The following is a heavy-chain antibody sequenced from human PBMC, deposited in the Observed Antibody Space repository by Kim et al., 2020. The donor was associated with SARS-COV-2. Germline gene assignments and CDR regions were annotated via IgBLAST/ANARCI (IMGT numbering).Heavy chain of an antibody. CDR2: ISYDGSNK. D-gene: IGHD3-16*02. CDR3: AKDLRENDYVWGSYRLRGYYYGMDV. Sequence: GGSLRLSCAASGFTFSSYGMHWVRQAPGKGLEWVAVISYDGSNKYYADSVKGRFTISRDNSKNTLYLQMNSLRAEDTAVYYCAKDLRENDYVWGSYRLRGYYYGMDVWGQGTTVTVSS. CDR1: GFTFSSYG. V-gene: IGHV3-30*18. J-gene: IGHJ6*02.